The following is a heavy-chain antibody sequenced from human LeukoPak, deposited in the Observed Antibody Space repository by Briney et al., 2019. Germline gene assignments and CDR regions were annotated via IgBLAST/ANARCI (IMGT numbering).Heavy chain of an antibody. V-gene: IGHV4-39*01. Sequence: SETLSLTCTVSGGSISSSSYYWGWIRQPPGKGLEWIGSIYYSGSTYYNPSLKSRVTISVDTSKNQFSLKLSSVTAADTAVCYCARRLGYCSGGSCYKGVFDYWGQGTLVTVSS. J-gene: IGHJ4*02. CDR1: GGSISSSSYY. CDR2: IYYSGST. CDR3: ARRLGYCSGGSCYKGVFDY. D-gene: IGHD2-15*01.